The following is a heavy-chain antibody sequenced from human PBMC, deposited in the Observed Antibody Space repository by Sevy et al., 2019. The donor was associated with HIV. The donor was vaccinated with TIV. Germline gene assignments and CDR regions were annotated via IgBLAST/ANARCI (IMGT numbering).Heavy chain of an antibody. CDR1: GFTFSSYS. CDR2: ISSSSSYI. Sequence: GGSLRLSCAASGFTFSSYSMNWDRQAPGKGLEWVSSISSSSSYIYYADSVKGRFTISRDNAKNSLYLQMNSLRAEDTAVYYCARVVSSGYYDGNFDYWGQGTLVTVSS. CDR3: ARVVSSGYYDGNFDY. D-gene: IGHD3-22*01. J-gene: IGHJ4*02. V-gene: IGHV3-21*01.